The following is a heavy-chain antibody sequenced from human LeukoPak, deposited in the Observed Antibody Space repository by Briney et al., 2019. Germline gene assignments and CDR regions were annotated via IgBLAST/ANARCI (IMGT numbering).Heavy chain of an antibody. D-gene: IGHD3-22*01. V-gene: IGHV3-7*01. CDR2: IQQDGDEK. CDR3: ARDSSDYYDSSGYPDY. Sequence: GGSLRLSCATSGFTFTTYWMSWVRQAPGKGLEWVAQIQQDGDEKYSVDSVKGRFTISRDNAKNTLYLQMNSLRAEDTAMYYCARDSSDYYDSSGYPDYWGQGTLVTVSS. CDR1: GFTFTTYW. J-gene: IGHJ4*02.